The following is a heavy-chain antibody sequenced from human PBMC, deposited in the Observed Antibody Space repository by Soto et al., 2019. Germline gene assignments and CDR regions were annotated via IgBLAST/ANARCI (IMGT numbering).Heavy chain of an antibody. CDR1: GGSISSGDYY. Sequence: QVQLQESGPGLVKPSQTLSLTCTVSGGSISSGDYYWSWIRQPPGKGLEWIGYIYYSGSTYYNPSLTSRVTISVDTSKSQFSLKLMSVTAADTAVYYCAIGITMVRGVIIPYFQHWGQGTLVTVSS. CDR2: IYYSGST. J-gene: IGHJ1*01. D-gene: IGHD3-10*01. CDR3: AIGITMVRGVIIPYFQH. V-gene: IGHV4-30-4*01.